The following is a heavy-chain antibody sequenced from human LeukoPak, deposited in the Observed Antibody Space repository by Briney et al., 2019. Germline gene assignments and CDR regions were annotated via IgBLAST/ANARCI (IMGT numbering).Heavy chain of an antibody. V-gene: IGHV4-34*01. CDR1: GGSFSGYY. CDR3: ARVKRLAYYYYMDV. Sequence: PSETLSLTCAVYGGSFSGYYWSWIRQPPGKGLEWIGEINHSGSTNYNPSLKSRVTISVDTSKNQFSLKLSSVTAADTAVYYCARVKRLAYYYYMDVWGKGTTVTVSS. D-gene: IGHD3-9*01. J-gene: IGHJ6*03. CDR2: INHSGST.